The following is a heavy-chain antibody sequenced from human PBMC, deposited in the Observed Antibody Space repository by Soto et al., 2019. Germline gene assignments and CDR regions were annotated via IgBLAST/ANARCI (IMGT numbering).Heavy chain of an antibody. J-gene: IGHJ4*02. D-gene: IGHD6-13*01. CDR1: GGTFSSYA. CDR2: IIPIFGTA. V-gene: IGHV1-69*13. Sequence: GASVKVSCKASGGTFSSYAISWVRQAPGQGLEWMGGIIPIFGTANYAQKFQGRVTITADESTSTAYMELSSLRSEDTGVYYCARVPGGSSWSWTFDYWGQGTLVTVSS. CDR3: ARVPGGSSWSWTFDY.